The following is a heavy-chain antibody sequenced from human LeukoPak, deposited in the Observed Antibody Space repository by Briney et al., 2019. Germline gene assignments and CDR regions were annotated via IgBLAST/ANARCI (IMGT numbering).Heavy chain of an antibody. V-gene: IGHV3-23*01. CDR2: ISGSGGST. J-gene: IGHJ4*02. Sequence: GGSLRLSCAASGFTFSSYAMSWVRQAPGKGLEWVSAISGSGGSTYYADSAKGRFTISRDNSKNTLYLQMNSLRAEDTAVYYCAKDRAAITMIVVVISDWGQGTLVTVSS. D-gene: IGHD3-22*01. CDR1: GFTFSSYA. CDR3: AKDRAAITMIVVVISD.